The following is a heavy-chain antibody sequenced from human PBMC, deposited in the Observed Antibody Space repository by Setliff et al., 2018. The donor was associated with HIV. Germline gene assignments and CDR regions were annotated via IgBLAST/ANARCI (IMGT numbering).Heavy chain of an antibody. V-gene: IGHV4-59*12. J-gene: IGHJ4*02. Sequence: SSETLSLTCTVSGGSISTYYWTWIRQPPGKGLEWIGYIYHSGTAYYNPSFKTRVAISIDTSKNYVSLKLRSLTAADTAIYYCARDPRGLLSPVPRGYFDYWGQGALVTVSS. CDR1: GGSISTYY. CDR3: ARDPRGLLSPVPRGYFDY. D-gene: IGHD3-22*01. CDR2: IYHSGTA.